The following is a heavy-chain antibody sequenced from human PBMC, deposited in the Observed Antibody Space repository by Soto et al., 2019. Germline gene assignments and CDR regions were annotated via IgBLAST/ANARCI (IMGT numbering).Heavy chain of an antibody. J-gene: IGHJ6*03. Sequence: GGPLRLSCAASGFPISSYGMHWVRQAPGKGLEWVAVIWYDGSNKYYADSVKGRFTISRDNSKNTLYLQMNSLRAEDTAVYSFAREVAGTCYYFYDMDVWGKGTTVTVSS. CDR3: AREVAGTCYYFYDMDV. V-gene: IGHV3-33*01. CDR1: GFPISSYG. CDR2: IWYDGSNK. D-gene: IGHD6-19*01.